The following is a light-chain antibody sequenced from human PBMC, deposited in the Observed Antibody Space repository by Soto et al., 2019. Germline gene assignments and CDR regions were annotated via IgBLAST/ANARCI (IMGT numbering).Light chain of an antibody. CDR2: EVS. CDR3: ISYAGSNNYV. Sequence: QSVLIQPPSASGSPGQSVTISCTGTSSDVGGYSSVAWFQHHPGKAPKLMIYEVSKRPSGVPDRFSGSKSGNTASLTVSGLQAEDEADYYCISYAGSNNYVFGTGTKLTVL. V-gene: IGLV2-8*01. CDR1: SSDVGGYSS. J-gene: IGLJ1*01.